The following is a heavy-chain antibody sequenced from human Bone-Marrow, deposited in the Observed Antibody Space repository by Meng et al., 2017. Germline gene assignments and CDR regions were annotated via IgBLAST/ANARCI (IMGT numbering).Heavy chain of an antibody. CDR1: GFSLSTSGVG. V-gene: IGHV2-5*02. D-gene: IGHD2-2*01. Sequence: QITLKESGPTLVKPTQTLTLTCTFSGFSLSTSGVGVGWFRQPPGKALEWLALIYWDDDKRYSSSLKSRLTITKDTSKNQVVLTMTNMDPVDTATYYCVHRYCTSTSCPTYDYWGQGTLVTVSS. J-gene: IGHJ4*02. CDR2: IYWDDDK. CDR3: VHRYCTSTSCPTYDY.